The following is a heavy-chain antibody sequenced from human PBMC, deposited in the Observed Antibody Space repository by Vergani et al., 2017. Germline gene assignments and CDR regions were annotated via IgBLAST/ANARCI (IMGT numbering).Heavy chain of an antibody. Sequence: EVQLVESGGGLIKPGGSLRLSCAASGFTVSSNYMSWVRQAPGKGLEWVSVIYSGGSTYYADSVKGRFTISRDNSKNTLYLQMNSLRAEDTAVYYCARDFRGSSWYYYYMDVWGKGTTVTVSS. D-gene: IGHD6-13*01. J-gene: IGHJ6*03. CDR2: IYSGGST. CDR3: ARDFRGSSWYYYYMDV. CDR1: GFTVSSNY. V-gene: IGHV3-53*01.